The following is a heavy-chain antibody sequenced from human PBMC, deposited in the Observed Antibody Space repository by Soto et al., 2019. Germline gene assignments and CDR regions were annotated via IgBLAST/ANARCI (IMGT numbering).Heavy chain of an antibody. CDR2: IWYDGSSN. J-gene: IGHJ4*02. CDR1: GFTFSSSG. CDR3: ARDGEAGYCSSTSCRVDY. Sequence: QVQLVESGGGVVQPGRSLRLSCAASGFTFSSSGMHWVRQAPGKGLEWVAVIWYDGSSNYYADSVKGRFTISRDNSKNQLDLQMNSLRAEDTAVYYCARDGEAGYCSSTSCRVDYWGQGTLVTVSS. D-gene: IGHD2-2*01. V-gene: IGHV3-33*01.